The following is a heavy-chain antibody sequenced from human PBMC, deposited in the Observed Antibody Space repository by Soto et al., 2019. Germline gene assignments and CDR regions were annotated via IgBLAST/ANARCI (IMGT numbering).Heavy chain of an antibody. CDR1: GCTFSSYS. J-gene: IGHJ4*02. D-gene: IGHD3-22*01. CDR3: ARSYYDSFEDPPPYYFDY. CDR2: ISSSSSTI. Sequence: GGSLRHSCASSGCTFSSYSMSWVRQATGKGLEWVSYISSSSSTIYYADSVKGRFTISRDNAKNSLYLQMNSLRAEDTAVYYCARSYYDSFEDPPPYYFDYWGQGTLVTVSS. V-gene: IGHV3-48*01.